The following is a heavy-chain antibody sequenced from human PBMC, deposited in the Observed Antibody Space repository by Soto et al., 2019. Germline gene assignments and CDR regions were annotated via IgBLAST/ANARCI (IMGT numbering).Heavy chain of an antibody. CDR3: ARGPYSDSSEWFDP. Sequence: PWGSLRLSCAASGFTFSSYAMAWVRQAPGKGLEWVSSISGRGDRTYYADSVKGRFTISRDNSKNTLSLQMNRLRAEDTALYYCARGPYSDSSEWFDPWGQGTLVTVSS. CDR1: GFTFSSYA. CDR2: ISGRGDRT. V-gene: IGHV3-23*01. J-gene: IGHJ5*02. D-gene: IGHD6-6*01.